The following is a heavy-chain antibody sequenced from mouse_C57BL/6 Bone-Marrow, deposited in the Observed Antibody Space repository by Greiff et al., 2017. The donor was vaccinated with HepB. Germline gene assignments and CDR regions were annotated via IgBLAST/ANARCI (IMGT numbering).Heavy chain of an antibody. CDR3: TRELRWYFDY. D-gene: IGHD3-2*02. CDR2: ISSGGDYI. V-gene: IGHV5-9-1*02. CDR1: GFTFRSYA. J-gene: IGHJ2*01. Sequence: EVMLVESGEGLVKPGGSLKLSCAASGFTFRSYAMSWVRQTPEKRLEWVAYISSGGDYIYYADTVKGRFTISRDNARNTLYLQMSSLKSEDTAMYYCTRELRWYFDYWGQGTTLTVSS.